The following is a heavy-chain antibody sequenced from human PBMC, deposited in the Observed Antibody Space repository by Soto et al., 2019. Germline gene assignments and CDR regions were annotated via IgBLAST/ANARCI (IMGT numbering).Heavy chain of an antibody. D-gene: IGHD2-2*01. CDR1: GGTFSSYA. J-gene: IGHJ2*01. CDR2: IIPIFGTA. V-gene: IGHV1-69*12. Sequence: QVQLVQSGAEVKKPGSSVKVSCKASGGTFSSYAISWVRQAPGQGLEWMGGIIPIFGTANYAQKFQGRVTITGDESTSTAYMELSSLRSEDTAVYYCASGDIVLVPAARHWYFDLWGRGALVTVSS. CDR3: ASGDIVLVPAARHWYFDL.